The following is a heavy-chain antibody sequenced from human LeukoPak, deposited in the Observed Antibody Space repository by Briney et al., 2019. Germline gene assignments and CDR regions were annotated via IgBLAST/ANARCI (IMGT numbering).Heavy chain of an antibody. CDR2: ISYDGSNK. V-gene: IGHV3-30*18. Sequence: GGSLRLSCAASGFTFSSYGMHWVRQAPGKGLEWVAVISYDGSNKYYADSVKGRFTISRDNSKNTLYLQMNSLRAEDTAVYYCAKKRPYFREDYFDYWGQGTLVTVSS. CDR3: AKKRPYFREDYFDY. CDR1: GFTFSSYG. J-gene: IGHJ4*02. D-gene: IGHD3-10*02.